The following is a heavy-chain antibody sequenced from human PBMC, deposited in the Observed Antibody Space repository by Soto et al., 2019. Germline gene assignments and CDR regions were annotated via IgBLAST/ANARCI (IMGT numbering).Heavy chain of an antibody. CDR1: GYAFTTYG. Sequence: QVHLVQSGAEVKKPGASVKASCKGSGYAFTTYGITWVRQAPGQGLEWMGWISAHNGNTNYAQKLQGRVTGTRDTSTSTAYMELRSLRSDDTAVYYCARGRYGDYWGQGALVTVSS. V-gene: IGHV1-18*01. D-gene: IGHD1-1*01. J-gene: IGHJ4*02. CDR3: ARGRYGDY. CDR2: ISAHNGNT.